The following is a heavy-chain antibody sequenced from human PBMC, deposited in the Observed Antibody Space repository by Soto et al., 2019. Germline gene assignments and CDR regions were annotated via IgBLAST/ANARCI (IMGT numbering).Heavy chain of an antibody. V-gene: IGHV1-58*01. CDR2: IVVGSGNT. D-gene: IGHD7-27*01. CDR3: AAVGTGDRRSYYYGMDA. CDR1: VFTFPSSA. J-gene: IGHJ6*02. Sequence: SVKVSCEASVFTFPSSAVHWVRQARGQRLEWIGWIVVGSGNTNYAQKFQERVTITRDMSTSTAYMELSSLRSEDTAVYYCAAVGTGDRRSYYYGMDAWGQGTTVTVSS.